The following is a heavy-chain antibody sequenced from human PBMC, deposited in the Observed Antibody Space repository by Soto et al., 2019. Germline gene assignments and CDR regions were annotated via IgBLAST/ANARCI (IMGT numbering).Heavy chain of an antibody. CDR1: GGSISGYY. V-gene: IGHV4-59*01. J-gene: IGHJ4*02. D-gene: IGHD5-18*01. CDR3: AGGQLWLPDY. Sequence: QVQLQESGPGLVKPSETLSLTCTVSGGSISGYYWNWIRQPPGKGLEWIGYVYYGGNTNYNPSLKRRVTISVDTSKNQFSLKLSSVTAADTTMYYCAGGQLWLPDYWGQGTLVTVSS. CDR2: VYYGGNT.